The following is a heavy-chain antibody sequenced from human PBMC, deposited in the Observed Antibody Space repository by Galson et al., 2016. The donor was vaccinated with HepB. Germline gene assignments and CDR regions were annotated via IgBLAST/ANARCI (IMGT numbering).Heavy chain of an antibody. Sequence: SLRLSCAVSGLIISTNCMSWVRQAPGSGLEWVSVIYGGGSTFYADSVKGRFTISRDNSKNTVYLQMNSLAAEDTAVYYCARDRSSGSGSFGYWGQGTLVTVSS. CDR1: GLIISTNC. D-gene: IGHD3-10*01. CDR3: ARDRSSGSGSFGY. J-gene: IGHJ4*02. CDR2: IYGGGST. V-gene: IGHV3-53*01.